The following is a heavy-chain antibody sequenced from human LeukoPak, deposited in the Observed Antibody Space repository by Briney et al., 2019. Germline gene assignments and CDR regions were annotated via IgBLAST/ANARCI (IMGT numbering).Heavy chain of an antibody. J-gene: IGHJ4*02. V-gene: IGHV1-18*01. CDR3: ARDFSKGVIITRGFDY. CDR1: GYTFTSYG. CDR2: ISAYNGNT. Sequence: ASVKVSCKASGYTFTSYGISWVRQAPGQGLEWMGWISAYNGNTNYAQKLQGRVTMTTDTSTSTAYMELRSLRSDDTAVYYCARDFSKGVIITRGFDYWGQGTLVTVSS. D-gene: IGHD3-10*01.